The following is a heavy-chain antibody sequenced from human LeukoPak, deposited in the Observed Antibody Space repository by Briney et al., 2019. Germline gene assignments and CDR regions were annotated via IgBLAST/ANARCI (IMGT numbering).Heavy chain of an antibody. CDR1: GYSISSGYY. Sequence: SETLSLTCTVSGYSISSGYYWGWIRQPPGKGLEWIGSIYHSGSTYYNPSLKSRVTISVDTSKNQFSLKLSSVTAADTAVYYCASLRGRYSSSPAARGAFDIWGQGTMVTVSS. CDR3: ASLRGRYSSSPAARGAFDI. V-gene: IGHV4-38-2*02. D-gene: IGHD6-6*01. CDR2: IYHSGST. J-gene: IGHJ3*02.